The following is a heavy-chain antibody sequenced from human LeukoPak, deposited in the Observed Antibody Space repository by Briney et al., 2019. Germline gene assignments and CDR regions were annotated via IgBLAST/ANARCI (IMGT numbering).Heavy chain of an antibody. CDR2: IYYSGST. CDR1: GGSTTSYY. Sequence: PSETLSLTCSVSGGSTTSYYWSWIWQPPGKGLEWIGYIYYSGSTNYNPSLKSRVTISLGPSKNQFSLKLTSVTAADTAVYYCARHGSGSSLALYPWGQGTLVTVSS. V-gene: IGHV4-59*08. J-gene: IGHJ5*02. D-gene: IGHD3-10*01. CDR3: ARHGSGSSLALYP.